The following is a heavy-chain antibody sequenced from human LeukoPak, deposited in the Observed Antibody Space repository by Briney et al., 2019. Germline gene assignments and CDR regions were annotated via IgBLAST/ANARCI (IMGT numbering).Heavy chain of an antibody. J-gene: IGHJ4*02. CDR3: ATPRGIVVVVAAPSFDF. CDR1: GFTFSSYS. V-gene: IGHV3-21*04. CDR2: ISSSSSYI. D-gene: IGHD2-15*01. Sequence: GSLRLSCAASGFTFSSYSMNWVRQAPGKGLEWVSSISSSSSYIYYADSVKGRFTISRDNAKNSLYLQMSSLRADDTAVYYCATPRGIVVVVAAPSFDFWGQGTLVTVSS.